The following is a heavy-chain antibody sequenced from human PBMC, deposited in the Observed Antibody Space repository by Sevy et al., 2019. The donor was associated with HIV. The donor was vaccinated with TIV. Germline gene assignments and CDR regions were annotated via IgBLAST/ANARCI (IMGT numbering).Heavy chain of an antibody. Sequence: GGSLRLSCAASGFTFSSYIMNWVRQAPGKGLEWVSSISSSSSYIYYADSVKGRFTISGDNSKNTLYLQMNSLRVEDTAVYYCAGDGIAARLGLDYWGQGTLVTVSS. D-gene: IGHD6-6*01. CDR2: ISSSSSYI. CDR3: AGDGIAARLGLDY. V-gene: IGHV3-21*01. CDR1: GFTFSSYI. J-gene: IGHJ4*02.